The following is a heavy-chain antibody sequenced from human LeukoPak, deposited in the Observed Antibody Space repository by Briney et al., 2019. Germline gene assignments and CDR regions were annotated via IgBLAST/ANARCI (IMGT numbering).Heavy chain of an antibody. Sequence: PGGSLRLSCVGSGLTFINYWMTWVRQVPGKGLEWVANINRDGSGKYYLPSVRGRFTISKDDAKDSLYLQTDSLRPEDTAIYYCARVEYSGNGNLYWGQGTLVTVSS. CDR3: ARVEYSGNGNLY. J-gene: IGHJ4*02. D-gene: IGHD1-26*01. V-gene: IGHV3-7*01. CDR2: INRDGSGK. CDR1: GLTFINYW.